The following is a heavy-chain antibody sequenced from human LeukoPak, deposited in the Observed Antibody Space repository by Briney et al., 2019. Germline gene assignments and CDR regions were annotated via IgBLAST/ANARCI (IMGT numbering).Heavy chain of an antibody. J-gene: IGHJ5*02. CDR3: TRDSGTYNWFDP. Sequence: GGSLKLSCAASGFTFSGSAIHWVRQSSGKGLEWVGQIDKKDKGYATATAYAASVTGRFTISRDDSINTAYLQMKSLRTEDTALYYCTRDSGTYNWFDPWGQGTLVTVSS. CDR2: IDKKDKGYATAT. D-gene: IGHD1-26*01. V-gene: IGHV3-73*01. CDR1: GFTFSGSA.